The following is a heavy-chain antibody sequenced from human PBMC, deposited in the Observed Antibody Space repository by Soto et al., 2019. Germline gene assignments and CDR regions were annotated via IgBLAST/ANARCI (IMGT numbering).Heavy chain of an antibody. D-gene: IGHD6-19*01. CDR1: AYTFTRYG. V-gene: IGHV1-18*01. CDR3: ARDESSCWMNWFDP. J-gene: IGHJ5*02. Sequence: ASVTVSCKASAYTFTRYGISWVRQAPGQGLESMGWISAYNGNTNYAQKLQGRVTMTTDTSASTAYMELRSLRSDDTAVYYCARDESSCWMNWFDPWGQGTLVTV. CDR2: ISAYNGNT.